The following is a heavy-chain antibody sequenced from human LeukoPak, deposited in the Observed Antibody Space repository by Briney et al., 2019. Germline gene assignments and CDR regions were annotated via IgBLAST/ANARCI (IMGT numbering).Heavy chain of an antibody. CDR1: GFTLSSYE. CDR2: ISSSGSTI. Sequence: GGSLRLSCAASGFTLSSYEMNWVRQAPGKGLGWVSYISSSGSTIYYADSVKGRFTISRDNAKNSLYLQMNSLRAEDTAVYYCARVLYGGNSNWFDPWGQGTLVTVSS. D-gene: IGHD4-23*01. J-gene: IGHJ5*02. CDR3: ARVLYGGNSNWFDP. V-gene: IGHV3-48*03.